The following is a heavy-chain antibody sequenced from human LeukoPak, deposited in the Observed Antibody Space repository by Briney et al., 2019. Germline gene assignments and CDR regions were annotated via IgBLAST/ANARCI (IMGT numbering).Heavy chain of an antibody. J-gene: IGHJ4*02. CDR2: INPSSGGT. D-gene: IGHD4-17*01. CDR1: GYTFSDYY. Sequence: ASVKVSCKTSGYTFSDYYLHWVRQAPGQGLEWMGWINPSSGGTNYVQKFQGRVTMTRDTSISTGYMELSRLRSDDTAVYYCARATVTTGTEYWGQGTLVTVSS. V-gene: IGHV1-2*02. CDR3: ARATVTTGTEY.